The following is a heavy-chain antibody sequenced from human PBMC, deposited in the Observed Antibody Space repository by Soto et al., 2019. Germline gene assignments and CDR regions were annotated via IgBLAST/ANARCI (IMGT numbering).Heavy chain of an antibody. CDR1: GYTFTSYD. CDR2: MNPNIGNT. Sequence: GASVKVSCKASGYTFTSYDINWVRQATGQGLEWMGWMNPNIGNTGYAQKFQGRVTMTRNTSISTAYMELSSLRFEDTAVYYCASCTNGVCYYLDYWGQGTLVTVSS. CDR3: ASCTNGVCYYLDY. D-gene: IGHD2-8*01. J-gene: IGHJ4*02. V-gene: IGHV1-8*01.